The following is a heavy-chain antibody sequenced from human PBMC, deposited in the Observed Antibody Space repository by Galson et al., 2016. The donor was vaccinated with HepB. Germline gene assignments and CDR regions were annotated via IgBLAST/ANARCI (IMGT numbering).Heavy chain of an antibody. CDR2: TYYRSKWYN. Sequence: CAISGDSVSSKSAAWNWIRQSPSRGLERLGRTYYRSKWYNDYALSVKSRITINPDTSKNQFSLQLNSVTPEDTAVYYCARVRSGYSGYANPYYYGMDVWGQGTTVTVAS. D-gene: IGHD5-12*01. CDR1: GDSVSSKSAA. CDR3: ARVRSGYSGYANPYYYGMDV. V-gene: IGHV6-1*01. J-gene: IGHJ6*02.